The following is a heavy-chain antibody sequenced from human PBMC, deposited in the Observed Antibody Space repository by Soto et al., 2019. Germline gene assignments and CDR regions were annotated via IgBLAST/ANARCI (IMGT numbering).Heavy chain of an antibody. CDR1: GGSISSSSYY. CDR3: ASSGANWGGGDAFDI. J-gene: IGHJ3*02. CDR2: IYYSGST. V-gene: IGHV4-39*07. D-gene: IGHD7-27*01. Sequence: SETLSLTCTVSGGSISSSSYYWGWIRQPPGKGLEWIGSIYYSGSTYYNPSLKSRVTISVDTSKNQFSLKLSSVTAADTAVYYCASSGANWGGGDAFDIWGQGTMVTVSS.